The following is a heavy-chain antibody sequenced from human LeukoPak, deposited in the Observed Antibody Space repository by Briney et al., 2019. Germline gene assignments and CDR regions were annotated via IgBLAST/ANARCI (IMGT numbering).Heavy chain of an antibody. D-gene: IGHD6-19*01. J-gene: IGHJ4*02. CDR3: ARGVISSGWHNYFHY. V-gene: IGHV4-4*07. CDR1: GGSISSYY. Sequence: SETLSLTCTVSGGSISSYYWSWIRQPAGKGLEWIGRIYTSGSTNYNPSLKSRVTMSVDTSKNQFSLKLSSVTAADTAVYYCARGVISSGWHNYFHYWGQGTLVTVSS. CDR2: IYTSGST.